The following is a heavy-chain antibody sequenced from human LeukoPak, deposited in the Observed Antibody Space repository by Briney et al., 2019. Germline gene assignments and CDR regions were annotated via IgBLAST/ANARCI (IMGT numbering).Heavy chain of an antibody. J-gene: IGHJ4*02. CDR3: ARDRTTTVRGVPPGY. Sequence: GGSLRLSCAASGFTFSSFSMNWVRQAPGQGLEWVSSISSSSSSYIYYADSVKGRFTISRDNAKNSLYLQMNSLRAEDTAVYYCARDRTTTVRGVPPGYWGQGTLVTVSS. D-gene: IGHD3-10*01. CDR1: GFTFSSFS. V-gene: IGHV3-21*01. CDR2: ISSSSSSYI.